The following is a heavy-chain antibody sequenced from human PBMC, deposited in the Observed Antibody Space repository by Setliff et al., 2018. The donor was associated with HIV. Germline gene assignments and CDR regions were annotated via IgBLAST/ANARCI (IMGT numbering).Heavy chain of an antibody. J-gene: IGHJ4*02. CDR2: IRYDDSYK. CDR1: GFTFSFYG. CDR3: AKNLYRSPWSPLDY. Sequence: PGGSLRLSCAASGFTFSFYGMHWVRQAPGKGLEWVAFIRYDDSYKFYADSVKGRFTISRDNSKNTLYLQMNSLRADDTAVYYCAKNLYRSPWSPLDYWGQGTQVTVSS. D-gene: IGHD6-19*01. V-gene: IGHV3-30*02.